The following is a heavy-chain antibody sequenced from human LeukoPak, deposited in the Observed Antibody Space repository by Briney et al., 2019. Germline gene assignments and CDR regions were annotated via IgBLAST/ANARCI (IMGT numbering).Heavy chain of an antibody. Sequence: SETLSLTCTVSGGSISSSSYYWGWIRQPPGKGLKWIGSIYYSGSTYYNPSLKSRVTISVDTSKNQFSLKLSSVTAADTAVYYCARDSPDCSSTSCYPPDNWLDPWGQGTLVTVSS. CDR1: GGSISSSSYY. CDR3: ARDSPDCSSTSCYPPDNWLDP. V-gene: IGHV4-39*07. D-gene: IGHD2-2*01. CDR2: IYYSGST. J-gene: IGHJ5*02.